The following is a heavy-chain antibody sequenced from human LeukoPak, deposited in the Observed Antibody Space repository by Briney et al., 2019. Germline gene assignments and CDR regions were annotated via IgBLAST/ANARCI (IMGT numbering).Heavy chain of an antibody. CDR1: GYTFTSND. Sequence: ASVKVSCKASGYTFTSNDINWVRQAPGQGFEWMGWMNTNSGDTGYAQKFQGRVTITRNTSIRTAYMELSGLRSDDTAVYYCARGQRGSSTFDYWGQGTLVTVSS. CDR3: ARGQRGSSTFDY. J-gene: IGHJ4*02. CDR2: MNTNSGDT. V-gene: IGHV1-8*02. D-gene: IGHD3-16*01.